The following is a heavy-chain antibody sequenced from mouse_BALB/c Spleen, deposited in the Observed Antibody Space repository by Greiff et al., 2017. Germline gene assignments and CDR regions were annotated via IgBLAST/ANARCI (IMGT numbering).Heavy chain of an antibody. Sequence: VQLQQSGAELVKPGASVKLSCTASGFNIKDTYMHWVKQRPEQGLEWIGRIDPANGNTKYDPKFQGKATITEDTSSNTAYLQLSSLTSEDTAVYYCARGLRLDFAMGYWGQGTSGTVSS. J-gene: IGHJ4*01. CDR3: ARGLRLDFAMGY. CDR2: IDPANGNT. D-gene: IGHD1-2*01. V-gene: IGHV14-3*02. CDR1: GFNIKDTY.